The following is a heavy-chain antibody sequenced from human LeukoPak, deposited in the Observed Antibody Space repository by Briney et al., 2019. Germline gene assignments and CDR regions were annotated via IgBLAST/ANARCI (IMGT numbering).Heavy chain of an antibody. Sequence: ASVKVSCKASGYTFTSYYMHWVRQAPGQGLEWMGIINPSGGSTSYAPKFQGRFTVTRDTSTSTVYMELRSLRSEDTAVYYCARVDCSSGRCYTLDFDYWGQGTLVTVSS. CDR3: ARVDCSSGRCYTLDFDY. CDR2: INPSGGST. CDR1: GYTFTSYY. D-gene: IGHD2-2*02. V-gene: IGHV1-46*03. J-gene: IGHJ4*02.